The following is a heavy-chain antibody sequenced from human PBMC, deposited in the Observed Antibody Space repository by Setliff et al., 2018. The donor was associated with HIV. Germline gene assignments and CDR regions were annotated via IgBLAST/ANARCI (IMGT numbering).Heavy chain of an antibody. J-gene: IGHJ6*03. CDR3: ARGAAAILYYYYMDV. CDR1: GYTFTTYS. D-gene: IGHD6-13*01. CDR2: LNAGKGDT. V-gene: IGHV1-3*03. Sequence: ASVKVSCKASGYTFTTYSLHWVRQAPGQSLEWMGWLNAGKGDTKFSQEFQGRITINWDTSASTAYLELRSLRSEDTAVYYCARGAAAILYYYYMDVWGKGTTVTVSS.